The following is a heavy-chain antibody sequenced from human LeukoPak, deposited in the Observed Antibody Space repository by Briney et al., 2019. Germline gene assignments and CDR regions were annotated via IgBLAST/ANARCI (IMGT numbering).Heavy chain of an antibody. J-gene: IGHJ4*02. D-gene: IGHD4-17*01. Sequence: GSSVTVSCTASAGTFTIYAISWVRQAPGQGLEWMGGIIPIFGTANYAQKFQGRVTITADESTSTAYMELSSLRTEDTAVYYCARAPDYGDYPYYFDYWGQGTLVTVSS. V-gene: IGHV1-69*01. CDR2: IIPIFGTA. CDR3: ARAPDYGDYPYYFDY. CDR1: AGTFTIYA.